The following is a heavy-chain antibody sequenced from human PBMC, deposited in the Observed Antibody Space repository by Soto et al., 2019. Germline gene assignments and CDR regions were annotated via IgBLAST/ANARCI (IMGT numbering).Heavy chain of an antibody. CDR2: IYYSGST. V-gene: IGHV4-31*03. J-gene: IGHJ4*02. CDR3: ARERIVGAAIGGADC. CDR1: GGSISSGGYY. D-gene: IGHD1-26*01. Sequence: TSGTPSLTRTVSGGSISSGGYYWGWIRQHPGKGLEWIGYIYYSGSTYYNPSLKSRVTISVDTSKNQFSLKLSSVTAADTAVYYCARERIVGAAIGGADCWGQGTLVTVSS.